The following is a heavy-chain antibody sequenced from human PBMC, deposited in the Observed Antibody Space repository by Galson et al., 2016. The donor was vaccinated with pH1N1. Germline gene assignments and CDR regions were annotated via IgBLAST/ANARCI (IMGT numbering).Heavy chain of an antibody. CDR3: SRGVAAPSRFDL. V-gene: IGHV4-39*02. D-gene: IGHD6-13*01. J-gene: IGHJ5*02. CDR1: GGSMRSSDHY. CDR2: VFHRGTT. Sequence: ETLSLTCNVSGGSMRSSDHYWAWIRQPPGKGLEWIGSVFHRGTTYCNLSLKSRVTISIDTSNKRFSLKVTSVSAADTAVYYCSRGVAAPSRFDLWGQGSLVAVSS.